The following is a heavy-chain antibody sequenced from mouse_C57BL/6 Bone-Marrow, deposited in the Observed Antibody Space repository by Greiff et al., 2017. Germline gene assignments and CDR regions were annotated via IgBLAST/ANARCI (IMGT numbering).Heavy chain of an antibody. Sequence: QVQLKESGAELARPGASVKLSCKASGYTFTSYGISWVKQRTGQGLEWIGEIYPRSGNTYYNEKFKGKATLTADKSSSTAYMELRSLTSEDSAFYFSFYGSSYGGYFDVWGTGTTVTVSS. J-gene: IGHJ1*03. CDR3: FYGSSYGGYFDV. V-gene: IGHV1-81*01. CDR1: GYTFTSYG. CDR2: IYPRSGNT. D-gene: IGHD1-1*01.